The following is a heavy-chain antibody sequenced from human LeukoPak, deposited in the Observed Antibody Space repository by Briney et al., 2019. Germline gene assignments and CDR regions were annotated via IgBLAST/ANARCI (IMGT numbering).Heavy chain of an antibody. CDR2: INGRRGGT. V-gene: IGHV3-23*01. Sequence: GGSLRLSCAPSGFTFTSYVMSWVRQAPRTGLEWVSAINGRRGGTYYAHSVKGRFTLSRDNSKDTLYLQMNSLRAEDTAVYYCTTDPYDILTGYYRPLSYWGQGTLVTVSS. D-gene: IGHD3-9*01. CDR1: GFTFTSYV. J-gene: IGHJ4*02. CDR3: TTDPYDILTGYYRPLSY.